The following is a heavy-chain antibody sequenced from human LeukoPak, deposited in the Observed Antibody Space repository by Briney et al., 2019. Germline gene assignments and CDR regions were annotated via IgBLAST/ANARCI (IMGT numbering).Heavy chain of an antibody. V-gene: IGHV4-4*02. D-gene: IGHD2-2*02. CDR2: IHHNGTR. Sequence: PSGTLSLTCGVSVGSISSGNWWSWVRQSPGKGLEWIGEIHHNGTRNYNPSLKSRVTISADTFKNHFSLILTSLTAADTAVYYCATAPILRGEGGEHYKYGMDVRGQGTTVIVSS. CDR1: VGSISSGNW. CDR3: ATAPILRGEGGEHYKYGMDV. J-gene: IGHJ6*02.